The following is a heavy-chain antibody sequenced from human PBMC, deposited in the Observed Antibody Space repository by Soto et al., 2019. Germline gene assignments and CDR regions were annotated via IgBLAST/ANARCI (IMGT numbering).Heavy chain of an antibody. Sequence: SQTLSLTCAISGDSVSSNSAAWNWIRQSPSRGLEWLGRTYYRSKWYNDYAVSVKSRITINPDTSKNQFSPQLNSVTPEDTAVYYCARDVDSSSAVLGIVVVVAAPLFDYWGQGTLVTVSS. D-gene: IGHD2-15*01. V-gene: IGHV6-1*01. CDR1: GDSVSSNSAA. J-gene: IGHJ4*02. CDR2: TYYRSKWYN. CDR3: ARDVDSSSAVLGIVVVVAAPLFDY.